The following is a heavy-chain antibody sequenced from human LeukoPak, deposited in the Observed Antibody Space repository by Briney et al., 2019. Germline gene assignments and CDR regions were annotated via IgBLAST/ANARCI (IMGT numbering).Heavy chain of an antibody. D-gene: IGHD3-22*01. CDR3: ARHGLEVVANFDY. V-gene: IGHV1-69*06. CDR1: GGTFSSYA. J-gene: IGHJ4*02. CDR2: IIPIFGTA. Sequence: SVKVSCKASGGTFSSYAISWVRQAPGQGLEWMGGIIPIFGTANYAQKFQGRVTITADKSTSTAYMELSSLRSEDTAVYYCARHGLEVVANFDYWGQGTLVTVSS.